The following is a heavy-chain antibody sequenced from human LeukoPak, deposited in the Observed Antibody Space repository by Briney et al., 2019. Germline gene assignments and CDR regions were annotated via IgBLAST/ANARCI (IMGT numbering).Heavy chain of an antibody. J-gene: IGHJ5*02. V-gene: IGHV4-59*11. CDR1: GGSINNHY. CDR2: IYYSGGS. D-gene: IGHD6-13*01. Sequence: SETLSLTCIVSGGSINNHYWSWFRQPPGEGLEWIGNIYYSGGSNYNPSLKSRVSISIDTSKTQFSLKLSSVTAADTAVYYCARVSGSSWYGPRNWFDPWGQGTLVTVSS. CDR3: ARVSGSSWYGPRNWFDP.